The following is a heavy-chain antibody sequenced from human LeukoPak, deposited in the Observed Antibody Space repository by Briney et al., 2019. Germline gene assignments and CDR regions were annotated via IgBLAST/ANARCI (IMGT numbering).Heavy chain of an antibody. Sequence: SETLSLTCAVSGYSINSGYYWGWIRQPPGKGLEWIGSIYHSGSTYYNPSLKSRVTISVDTSKNQFSLKLSSVTAADTAVHYCARADCSGGRCHGPYYYYMDVWGKGTTVTVSS. CDR3: ARADCSGGRCHGPYYYYMDV. V-gene: IGHV4-38-2*01. J-gene: IGHJ6*03. CDR1: GYSINSGYY. CDR2: IYHSGST. D-gene: IGHD2-15*01.